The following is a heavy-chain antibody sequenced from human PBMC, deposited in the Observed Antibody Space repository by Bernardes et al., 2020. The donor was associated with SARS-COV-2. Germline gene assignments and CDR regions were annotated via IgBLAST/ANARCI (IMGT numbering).Heavy chain of an antibody. D-gene: IGHD3-3*01. Sequence: SETLSLTCTVSGGSISSGVYYWSWIRQHPGKGLEWIGYIYYSGSTYYNPSLKSRVTISVDTSKNQFSLKLSSVTAADTAVYYCARASRLTIFGVVIINWFDPWGQGTLVTVSS. CDR2: IYYSGST. CDR3: ARASRLTIFGVVIINWFDP. J-gene: IGHJ5*02. CDR1: GGSISSGVYY. V-gene: IGHV4-31*03.